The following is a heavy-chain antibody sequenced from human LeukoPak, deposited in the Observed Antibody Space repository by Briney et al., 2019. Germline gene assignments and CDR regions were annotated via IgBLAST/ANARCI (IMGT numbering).Heavy chain of an antibody. CDR2: IYSGGST. J-gene: IGHJ4*02. CDR3: AKDSSQLPTYLDY. D-gene: IGHD2-2*01. CDR1: GFTVSGNY. Sequence: GGSLRLSCAASGFTVSGNYMSWVRQAPGKGLEWVSVIYSGGSTYYADSVKGRFTISRDNSKNTLYLQMNSLRAEDTAVYYCAKDSSQLPTYLDYWGQGTLVTVSS. V-gene: IGHV3-53*01.